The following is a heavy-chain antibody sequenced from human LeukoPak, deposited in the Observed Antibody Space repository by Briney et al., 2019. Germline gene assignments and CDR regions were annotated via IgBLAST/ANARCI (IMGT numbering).Heavy chain of an antibody. D-gene: IGHD6-19*01. V-gene: IGHV4-38-2*02. Sequence: PSETLSLTCTVSGYSIRSGFYWGWIRQPPGKGLEWIGNIYYSGSTNYNPSLKSRVTISVDTSKNQFSLKLSSVTAADTAVYYCAKDRSRLSSGCFDYWGQGTLVTVSS. J-gene: IGHJ4*02. CDR2: IYYSGST. CDR1: GYSIRSGFY. CDR3: AKDRSRLSSGCFDY.